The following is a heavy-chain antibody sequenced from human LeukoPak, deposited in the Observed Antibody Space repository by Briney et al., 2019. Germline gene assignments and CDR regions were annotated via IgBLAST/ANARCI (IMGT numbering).Heavy chain of an antibody. D-gene: IGHD5-24*01. Sequence: KISCKASGGTFSSYAISWVRQAPGQGLEWMGRIIPILGIANYAQKFQGRVTITADKSTSTAYMELSSLRSEDTAVYYCARVLDDYGDYWGQGTLVTVSS. CDR2: IIPILGIA. CDR3: ARVLDDYGDY. V-gene: IGHV1-69*04. J-gene: IGHJ4*02. CDR1: GGTFSSYA.